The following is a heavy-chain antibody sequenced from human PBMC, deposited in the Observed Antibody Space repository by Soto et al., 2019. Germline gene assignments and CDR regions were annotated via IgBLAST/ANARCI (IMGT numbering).Heavy chain of an antibody. J-gene: IGHJ6*02. Sequence: GGSLRLSCAASGFTFSSYAMSWVRQAPGKGLEWVSAISGSGGSTYYADSVKGRFTISRDNSKNTLYLQMNSLRAEDTAVYYCAKNRPVLRFLEWLSPIHYGMDVWGQGTTVTVSS. CDR2: ISGSGGST. CDR1: GFTFSSYA. CDR3: AKNRPVLRFLEWLSPIHYGMDV. D-gene: IGHD3-3*01. V-gene: IGHV3-23*01.